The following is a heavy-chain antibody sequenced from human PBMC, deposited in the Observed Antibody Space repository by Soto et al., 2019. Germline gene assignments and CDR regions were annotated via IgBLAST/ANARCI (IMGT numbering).Heavy chain of an antibody. CDR2: ISSSSSYI. V-gene: IGHV3-21*01. D-gene: IGHD3-9*01. J-gene: IGHJ6*02. Sequence: GGSLRLSCAASGFTFRSYSMNWVRQAPGKGLEWVSSISSSSSYIYYADSVKGRFTISRDNAKNSLYLQMNSLRAEDTAVYYCARGEILVGYYYGMDVWGQGTTVTVSS. CDR1: GFTFRSYS. CDR3: ARGEILVGYYYGMDV.